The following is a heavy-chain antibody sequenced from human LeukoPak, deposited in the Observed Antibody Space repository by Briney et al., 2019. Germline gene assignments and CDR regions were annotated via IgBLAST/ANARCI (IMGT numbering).Heavy chain of an antibody. D-gene: IGHD3-3*01. Sequence: PSETLSLTCTVSGGSISSHYWSWIRQPPGKGLEWIGYIYYSGSTNYNPSLKSRVTISVDTSKNQFSLKLSSVTAADTAVYYCARDWTFWSGYYKDGSGNNFDYWGQGTLVTVSS. CDR3: ARDWTFWSGYYKDGSGNNFDY. CDR1: GGSISSHY. V-gene: IGHV4-59*11. CDR2: IYYSGST. J-gene: IGHJ4*02.